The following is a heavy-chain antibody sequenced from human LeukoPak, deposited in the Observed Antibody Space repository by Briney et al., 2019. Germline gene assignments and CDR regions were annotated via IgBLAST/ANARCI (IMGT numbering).Heavy chain of an antibody. CDR1: GYSISSGYY. CDR3: ARGVGNYRYYFDS. V-gene: IGHV3-21*01. Sequence: ETLSLTCTVSGYSISSGYYWGWIRQPPGKGLEWVASVSSSGGYIYYADLVEGRFTISRDNAKNSLILQMNSLRAEDTAVYYCARGVGNYRYYFDSWGQGTLVTVSS. J-gene: IGHJ4*02. CDR2: VSSSGGYI. D-gene: IGHD3-22*01.